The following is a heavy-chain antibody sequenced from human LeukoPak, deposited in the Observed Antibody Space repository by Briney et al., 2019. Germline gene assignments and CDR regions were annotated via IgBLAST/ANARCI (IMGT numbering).Heavy chain of an antibody. CDR2: IYSGGST. CDR1: GSTVSSNY. J-gene: IGHJ3*02. V-gene: IGHV3-53*01. CDR3: ARDKSSPHAFDI. Sequence: GGSLRLSCAASGSTVSSNYMSWVRQAPGKGLEWVSIIYSGGSTYYADSVKGRFTISRDNSKNTLYLQMNSLRAEDTAVYYCARDKSSPHAFDIWGQGTMVTVSS.